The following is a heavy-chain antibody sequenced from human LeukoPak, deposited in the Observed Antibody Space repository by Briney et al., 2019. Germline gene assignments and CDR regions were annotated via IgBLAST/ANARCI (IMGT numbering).Heavy chain of an antibody. CDR1: GFTLSDYY. CDR3: ARDRGNQRGYYYYYMDV. V-gene: IGHV3-11*04. Sequence: GGSLRLSCAASGFTLSDYYMIWLRQAPGKGLECVSYISSSDSTIYYTDSVKGRFTISRDNAKNSVYLQMNSLRAEDTAVYYCARDRGNQRGYYYYYMDVWGKGTTVTVSS. J-gene: IGHJ6*03. CDR2: ISSSDSTI. D-gene: IGHD1-14*01.